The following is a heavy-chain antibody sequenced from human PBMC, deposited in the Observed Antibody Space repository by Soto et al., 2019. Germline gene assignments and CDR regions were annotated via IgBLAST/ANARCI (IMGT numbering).Heavy chain of an antibody. CDR1: GFIFSEYG. Sequence: QAGGSLRLSCGASGFIFSEYGMHWVRQAPGKGLEWVAVIYYDGSNEHYSESVRGRFTISRDNSKNMLYLEMNSLRAEDTAIYYCARWWNDEEWVETMDVWGQGTTVTVSS. CDR3: ARWWNDEEWVETMDV. J-gene: IGHJ6*01. D-gene: IGHD1-1*01. V-gene: IGHV3-33*01. CDR2: IYYDGSNE.